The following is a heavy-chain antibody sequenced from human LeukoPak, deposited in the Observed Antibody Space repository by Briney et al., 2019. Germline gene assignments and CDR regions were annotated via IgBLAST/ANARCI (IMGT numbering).Heavy chain of an antibody. CDR2: IIPIFGTA. CDR3: ARSYDYVWGSYRYIGYFDY. CDR1: GGTFSSYA. Sequence: ASVKVSCKASGGTFSSYAISWVRQAPGQGLEWMGGIIPIFGTANYAQKFQGRVTITADESTSTAYMELSSLRSEDTAVYYRARSYDYVWGSYRYIGYFDYWGQGTLVTVSS. V-gene: IGHV1-69*13. J-gene: IGHJ4*02. D-gene: IGHD3-16*02.